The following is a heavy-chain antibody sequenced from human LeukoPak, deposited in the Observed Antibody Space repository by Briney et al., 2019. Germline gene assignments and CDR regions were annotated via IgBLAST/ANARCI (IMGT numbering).Heavy chain of an antibody. J-gene: IGHJ5*02. D-gene: IGHD3-9*01. Sequence: SSVKVSCKASGGTFSSYAISWVRQAPGQGLEWMGGIIPIFGTANYAQKFQDRVTITTDESTSTAYMELSSLRSEDTAVYYCARGITIFNWFDPWGQGTLVTVSS. CDR1: GGTFSSYA. CDR2: IIPIFGTA. V-gene: IGHV1-69*05. CDR3: ARGITIFNWFDP.